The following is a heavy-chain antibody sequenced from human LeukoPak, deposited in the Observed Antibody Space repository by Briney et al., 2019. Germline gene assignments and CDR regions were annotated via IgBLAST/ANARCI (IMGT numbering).Heavy chain of an antibody. CDR2: INRDGGTT. CDR3: TRDWRSTLDY. V-gene: IGHV3-74*01. J-gene: IGHJ4*02. Sequence: GGSLRLSCAASGFIFSNYWMHWVRHAPGKGLVWVSGINRDGGTTSYADSVKGRFTVSRDNAKNTLFVEMSSLRAEDTAVYYCTRDWRSTLDYWGQGGLVTASS. CDR1: GFIFSNYW. D-gene: IGHD1-1*01.